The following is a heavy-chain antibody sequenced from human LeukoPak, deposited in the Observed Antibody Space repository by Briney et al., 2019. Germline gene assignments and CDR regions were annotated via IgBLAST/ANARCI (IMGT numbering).Heavy chain of an antibody. CDR3: ARSHTAMARTFDY. CDR1: GFTFSDYY. CDR2: ISSSGSTI. Sequence: GGSLRLSCAASGFTFSDYYMSWIRQAPGKGLEWVSYISSSGSTIYYADSVKGRFTISRDNAKNSLYLQMNSLRAEDTAVYYCARSHTAMARTFDYWGQGTLVTVSS. D-gene: IGHD5-18*01. V-gene: IGHV3-11*01. J-gene: IGHJ4*02.